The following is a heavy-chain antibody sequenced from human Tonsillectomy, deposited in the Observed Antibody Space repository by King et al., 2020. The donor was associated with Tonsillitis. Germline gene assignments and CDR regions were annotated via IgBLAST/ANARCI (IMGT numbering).Heavy chain of an antibody. CDR2: ISYDGSNK. V-gene: IGHV3-30-3*01. CDR1: GFTFSSYA. D-gene: IGHD3-22*01. Sequence: LVESRGGVVQPGRSLRLSCAASGFTFSSYAMHWVRQAPGKGLEWVAVISYDGSNKYYADSVKGRFTISRDKSKNTLYLQMNSLRAEDTAVYYCARQGAIVVVRAYFDYWGQGTLVTVSS. J-gene: IGHJ4*02. CDR3: ARQGAIVVVRAYFDY.